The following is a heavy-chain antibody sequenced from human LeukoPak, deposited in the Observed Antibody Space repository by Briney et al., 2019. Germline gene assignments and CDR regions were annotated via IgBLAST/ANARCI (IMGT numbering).Heavy chain of an antibody. J-gene: IGHJ4*02. CDR2: IYYSGST. Sequence: SETLSLTCTVSGGSISSGDYYWSWIRQPPGKGLEWIGYIYYSGSTYYNPSLKSRVTISVDTSKNQFSLKLSSVTAAGTAVYYCAGTARLPDSDYWGQGTLVTVSS. V-gene: IGHV4-30-4*01. CDR1: GGSISSGDYY. CDR3: AGTARLPDSDY. D-gene: IGHD6-6*01.